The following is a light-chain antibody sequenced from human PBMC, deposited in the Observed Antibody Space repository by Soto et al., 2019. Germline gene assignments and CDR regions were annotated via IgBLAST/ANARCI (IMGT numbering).Light chain of an antibody. CDR2: TAS. CDR1: QNIHTH. CDR3: QQGDTTPIT. V-gene: IGKV1-39*01. J-gene: IGKJ5*01. Sequence: IQMTQSPASLSTSVGDTLTITCRASQNIHTHLNWYQPKPGKAPKPLIYTASSLHSGVPSRFSGSASGTDFTLTISSLKPEDFSTYYCQQGDTTPITFGQGTRLEIK.